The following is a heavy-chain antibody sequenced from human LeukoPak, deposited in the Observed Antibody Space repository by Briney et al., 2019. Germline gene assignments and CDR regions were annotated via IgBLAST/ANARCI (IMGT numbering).Heavy chain of an antibody. V-gene: IGHV1-2*02. Sequence: ASVKVSCKTSGYTFSGYYIHWVRQAPGQGLEWMGWINPNSGGTNYAQKFQGRVTMTRDTSISTAYMELSRLRSDDTAMYYCAKDRPPDMLQYFDWLLVSLGDWGQGTLVTVSS. CDR2: INPNSGGT. D-gene: IGHD3-9*01. CDR1: GYTFSGYY. CDR3: AKDRPPDMLQYFDWLLVSLGD. J-gene: IGHJ4*02.